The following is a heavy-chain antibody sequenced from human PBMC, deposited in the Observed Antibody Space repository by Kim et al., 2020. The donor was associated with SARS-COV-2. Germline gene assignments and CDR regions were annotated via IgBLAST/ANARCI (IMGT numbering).Heavy chain of an antibody. D-gene: IGHD3-3*01. CDR1: GYTFTSYG. J-gene: IGHJ3*02. CDR3: ARGMGGTPTYYDFWSGYYFRAFDI. V-gene: IGHV1-18*01. Sequence: ASVKVSCKASGYTFTSYGISWVRQAPGQGLEWMGWISAYNGNTNYAQKLQGRVTMTTDTSTSTAYMELRSLRSDDTAVYYCARGMGGTPTYYDFWSGYYFRAFDIWGQGTMVTVSS. CDR2: ISAYNGNT.